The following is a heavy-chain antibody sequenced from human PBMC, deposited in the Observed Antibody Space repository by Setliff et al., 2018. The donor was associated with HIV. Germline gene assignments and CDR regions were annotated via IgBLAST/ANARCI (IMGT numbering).Heavy chain of an antibody. CDR2: INPSGGST. V-gene: IGHV1-46*01. Sequence: ASVKVSCKASGYTFTSYHMYWVRQAPGQGLEWMGSINPSGGSTSYAQKFQGRVTMTRDTSTSTVYMELSSLRSEDTAVYYCARDLSISNPYYDILTGPGVYWGQGTLVPSPQ. CDR1: GYTFTSYH. CDR3: ARDLSISNPYYDILTGPGVY. D-gene: IGHD3-9*01. J-gene: IGHJ4*02.